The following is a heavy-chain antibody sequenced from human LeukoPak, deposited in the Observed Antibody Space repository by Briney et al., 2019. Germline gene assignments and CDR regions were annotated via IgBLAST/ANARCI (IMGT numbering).Heavy chain of an antibody. J-gene: IGHJ5*01. V-gene: IGHV4-39*01. D-gene: IGHD3-10*01. CDR3: ARLKVRGVMIGLDS. CDR1: GGSISSSSYY. Sequence: PSETLSLTCTVSGGSISSSSYYWGGIRQPPGKGLEWIGSIYYSGSTYYNPSLKSRVTISVDTSKNQFSLKLSSVTAADTAVYYCARLKVRGVMIGLDSWGRATLLTVSS. CDR2: IYYSGST.